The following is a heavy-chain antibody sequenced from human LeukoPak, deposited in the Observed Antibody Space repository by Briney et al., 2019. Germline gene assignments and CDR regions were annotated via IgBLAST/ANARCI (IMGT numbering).Heavy chain of an antibody. CDR3: ARSPWYYDFWSGYFDY. V-gene: IGHV4-59*01. Sequence: SETLSLTCAVYGGSFSDYYWTWIRQPPGKGLEWIGYIYYSGSTNYNPSLKSRVTISVDTSKNQFSLKLSSVTAADTAVYYCARSPWYYDFWSGYFDYWGQGTLVTVSS. CDR1: GGSFSDYY. J-gene: IGHJ4*02. CDR2: IYYSGST. D-gene: IGHD3-3*01.